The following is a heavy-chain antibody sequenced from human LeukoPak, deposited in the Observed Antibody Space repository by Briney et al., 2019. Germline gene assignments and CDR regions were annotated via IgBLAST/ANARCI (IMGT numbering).Heavy chain of an antibody. V-gene: IGHV1-46*01. CDR3: ARTRGYSYGYTGSHDAFDI. J-gene: IGHJ3*02. CDR2: INPSDGST. CDR1: GYTFTSDH. Sequence: GASVKVSCKASGYTFTSDHMHWVRQAPGQGLERMGIINPSDGSTSYAQKFQGRVTVTRDTSTSTVYMELNSLRSEGTAVYYCARTRGYSYGYTGSHDAFDIWGQGTMVTVSS. D-gene: IGHD5-18*01.